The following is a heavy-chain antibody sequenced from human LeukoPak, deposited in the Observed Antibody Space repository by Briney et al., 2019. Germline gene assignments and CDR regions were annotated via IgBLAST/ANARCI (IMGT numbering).Heavy chain of an antibody. D-gene: IGHD6-6*01. CDR1: GFALSSYS. Sequence: PGGSLRLSCAASGFALSSYSMNWVRQAPGKGLEWVSSIIGSGGSTYDADSVRGRFTISRDISRNTLYLEMSSLRAEDTAIYYCAKDGWYSSSSYFDYWGLGTLVTVSA. V-gene: IGHV3-23*01. CDR2: IIGSGGST. CDR3: AKDGWYSSSSYFDY. J-gene: IGHJ4*02.